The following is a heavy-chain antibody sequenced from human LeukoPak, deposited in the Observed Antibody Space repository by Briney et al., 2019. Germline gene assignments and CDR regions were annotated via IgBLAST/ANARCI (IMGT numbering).Heavy chain of an antibody. CDR1: GYSISSGYY. J-gene: IGHJ4*02. V-gene: IGHV4-38-2*02. CDR2: IYHSGST. CDR3: ARAPRLYVVDY. Sequence: SETLSLTCTVSGYSISSGYYWGWIRPPPGKGLEWIGSIYHSGSTYYNPSLKSRVTISVDTSKNQFSLKLSSVTAADTAVYYCARAPRLYVVDYWGQGTLVTVSS. D-gene: IGHD2-15*01.